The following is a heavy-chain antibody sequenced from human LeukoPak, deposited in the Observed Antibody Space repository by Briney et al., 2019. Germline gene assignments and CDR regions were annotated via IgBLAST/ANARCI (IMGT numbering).Heavy chain of an antibody. D-gene: IGHD6-13*01. Sequence: GGSLRLSCAASGFTFSNYAMRWVRQAPGKGLEWVSLISGSGGGTYFADSVKGRFTISRDNSKNTLYLQMDGLRAEDTAIYYCAPDLRGSAWSLDDWGQGTLVTVSS. CDR2: ISGSGGGT. V-gene: IGHV3-23*01. CDR1: GFTFSNYA. J-gene: IGHJ4*02. CDR3: APDLRGSAWSLDD.